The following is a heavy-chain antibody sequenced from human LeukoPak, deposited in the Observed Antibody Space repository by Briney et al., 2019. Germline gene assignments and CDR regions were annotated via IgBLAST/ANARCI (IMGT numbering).Heavy chain of an antibody. D-gene: IGHD1-26*01. V-gene: IGHV4-30-4*08. CDR2: IYYSGST. Sequence: SETLSLTCTVSGGSISSGDYYWSWIRQPPGKGLEWIGYIYYSGSTYYNPSLKSRVTISVDTSKNQFSLKLSSVTAADTAVYYCARQKWEQQGRDYYFYGLDVWGPGTTVTVSS. CDR3: ARQKWEQQGRDYYFYGLDV. J-gene: IGHJ6*02. CDR1: GGSISSGDYY.